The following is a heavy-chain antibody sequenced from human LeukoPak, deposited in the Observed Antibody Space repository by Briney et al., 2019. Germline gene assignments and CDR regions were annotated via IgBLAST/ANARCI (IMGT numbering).Heavy chain of an antibody. CDR1: VGTFSGYY. V-gene: IGHV4-34*01. CDR3: ARGYYGSGSHCCHMDV. Sequence: SETLSLTCAVSVGTFSGYYWSWIRQPPGKGREWIGEINHSGSSNYNTSLKSRVTISVDTAKNKFSLKLSSVTAADAAVYYCARGYYGSGSHCCHMDVWGKGTTITVS. CDR2: INHSGSS. D-gene: IGHD3-10*01. J-gene: IGHJ6*03.